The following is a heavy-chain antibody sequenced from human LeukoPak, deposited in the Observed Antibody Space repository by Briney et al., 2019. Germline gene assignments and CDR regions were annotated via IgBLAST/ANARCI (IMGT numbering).Heavy chain of an antibody. J-gene: IGHJ6*03. CDR2: IKQDGSEK. D-gene: IGHD5-12*01. CDR1: GFTFSSYW. Sequence: GGSLRLSCAASGFTFSSYWMSWVRQAPGKGLEWVANIKQDGSEKYYVDSVKGRFTISRGNAKNSLYLQMNSLRAEDTAVYYCARNSGYDYYYYYYMDVWGKGTTVTVSS. CDR3: ARNSGYDYYYYYYMDV. V-gene: IGHV3-7*01.